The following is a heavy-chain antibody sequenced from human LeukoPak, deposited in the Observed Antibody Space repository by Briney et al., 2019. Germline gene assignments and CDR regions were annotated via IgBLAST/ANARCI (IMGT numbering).Heavy chain of an antibody. D-gene: IGHD3-3*01. CDR2: IYHSGST. V-gene: IGHV4-4*02. CDR1: GGSISSSNW. CDR3: ARDRITIFGVVEYAFDI. Sequence: PSGTLSLTCAVSGGSISSSNWWSWVRQPPGKGLEWIGEIYHSGSTNYNPSLKSRVTISVDKSKNQFSLKLSSVTAADTAVYYCARDRITIFGVVEYAFDIWGQGTMVTVSS. J-gene: IGHJ3*02.